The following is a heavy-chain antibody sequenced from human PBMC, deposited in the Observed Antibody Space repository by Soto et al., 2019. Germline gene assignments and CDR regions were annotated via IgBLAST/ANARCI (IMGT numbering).Heavy chain of an antibody. Sequence: QVQLVQSGAEXXXPGASVKVSCKASGYTFTSYGISWVRQAPGQGLEWMGWINAYNGNTNYAQKLQGRVTMTTDTSTSTAYMALRSLRSDDTAVYYCARDPVAGTYFDYWGQGALVTVSS. D-gene: IGHD6-19*01. V-gene: IGHV1-18*01. J-gene: IGHJ4*02. CDR2: INAYNGNT. CDR1: GYTFTSYG. CDR3: ARDPVAGTYFDY.